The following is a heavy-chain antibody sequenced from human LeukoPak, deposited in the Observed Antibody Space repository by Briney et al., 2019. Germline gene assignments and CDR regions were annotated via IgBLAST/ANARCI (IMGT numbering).Heavy chain of an antibody. V-gene: IGHV3-21*01. D-gene: IGHD6-13*01. CDR3: ARESIAAAGLLDY. CDR1: GFTFSSYS. Sequence: GGSLRLSCAASGFTFSSYSMNWVRQAPGKGLEWVSSISSGSSYIHYADSVKGRFTISRDNAKNSLYLQMNSLRAEDTAVYYCARESIAAAGLLDYWGQGTLVTVSS. J-gene: IGHJ4*02. CDR2: ISSGSSYI.